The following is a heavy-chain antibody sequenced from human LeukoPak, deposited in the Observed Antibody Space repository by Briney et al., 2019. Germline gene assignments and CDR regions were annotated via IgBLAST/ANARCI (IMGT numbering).Heavy chain of an antibody. Sequence: GGSLRLSCAAPGFTVSSNYMSWVRQAPGKGLEWVSVIHNDGSTYYADSVKGRFSISRDNSKNTLYLQMNSLRAEDTAVYYCARDRPYGGRGDFDFWGQGTLVTVSS. CDR2: IHNDGST. CDR3: ARDRPYGGRGDFDF. D-gene: IGHD4-23*01. J-gene: IGHJ4*02. V-gene: IGHV3-66*01. CDR1: GFTVSSNY.